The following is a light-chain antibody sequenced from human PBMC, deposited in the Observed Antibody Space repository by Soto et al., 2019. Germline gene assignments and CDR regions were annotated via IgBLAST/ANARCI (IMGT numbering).Light chain of an antibody. J-gene: IGKJ1*01. CDR1: QSVSSY. CDR2: DAS. V-gene: IGKV3-11*01. CDR3: QQRSNWPPTWT. Sequence: EIVLTQSPATLSLSPGDRATLSCRASQSVSSYLAWYQQKPGQAPRLLIYDASNRATGIPARFSGSGSGTDFTLTISSLEPEDFAVYYCQQRSNWPPTWTFGQGTQVEIK.